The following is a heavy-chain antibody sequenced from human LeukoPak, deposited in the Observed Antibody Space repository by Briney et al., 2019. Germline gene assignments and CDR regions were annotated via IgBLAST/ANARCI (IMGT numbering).Heavy chain of an antibody. J-gene: IGHJ4*02. CDR1: GGSISSGGYY. CDR3: ARICPEDTAMEDY. CDR2: IYYSGST. Sequence: SETLSLTCTVSGGSISSGGYYWSWIRQHPGKGLEWIGYIYYSGSTYYNPSLKSRVTISVDTSKNQFSLKLSSVAAADTAVYYCARICPEDTAMEDYWGQGTLVTASS. V-gene: IGHV4-31*03. D-gene: IGHD5-18*01.